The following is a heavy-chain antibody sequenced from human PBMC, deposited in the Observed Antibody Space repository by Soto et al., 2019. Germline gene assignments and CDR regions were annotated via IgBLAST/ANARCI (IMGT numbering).Heavy chain of an antibody. CDR1: GFSFTTAGVA. Sequence: QITLQESGPTLVKPTQTLTLTCTFSGFSFTTAGVAVGWIRQTPGGALEWLTLIYYNDDRRFSPSLKTSLTITADTSKNQVVLSLTNVDPGDTATYFCAHSDGGYEIIYFDFWGQGIPVTVSS. D-gene: IGHD5-12*01. J-gene: IGHJ4*02. CDR3: AHSDGGYEIIYFDF. CDR2: IYYNDDR. V-gene: IGHV2-5*01.